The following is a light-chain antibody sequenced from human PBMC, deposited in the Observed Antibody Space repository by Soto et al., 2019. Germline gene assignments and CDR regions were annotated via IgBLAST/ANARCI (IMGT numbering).Light chain of an antibody. CDR3: QQANSFPIT. CDR1: QDILSW. V-gene: IGKV1-12*01. Sequence: DIKMTQSPSSVSASVGDRVTITCRASQDILSWLAWYQQKPGEAPRLLIYASSNLQSGVPSRFSGSGSGTDFTLTSSSLQPEDFSTYYCQQANSFPITFGPGTRLDIK. J-gene: IGKJ3*01. CDR2: ASS.